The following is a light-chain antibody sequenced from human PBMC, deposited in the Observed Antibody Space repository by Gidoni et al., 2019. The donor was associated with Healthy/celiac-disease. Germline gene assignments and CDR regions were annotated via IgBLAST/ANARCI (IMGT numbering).Light chain of an antibody. Sequence: AIRMTQSPSSLSASTGDRVTITCRASQGISSYLAWYQQKPGKAPKLLIYAASTLQSGVPSRFSGSGSGTDFTLTISCLQSEDFATYYWQQYYSYPLTFXPXAKVDIK. CDR3: QQYYSYPLT. CDR2: AAS. J-gene: IGKJ3*01. CDR1: QGISSY. V-gene: IGKV1-8*01.